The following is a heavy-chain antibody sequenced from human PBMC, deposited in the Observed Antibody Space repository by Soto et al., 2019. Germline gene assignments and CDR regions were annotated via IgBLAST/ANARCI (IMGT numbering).Heavy chain of an antibody. J-gene: IGHJ4*02. Sequence: GSLRLSCAASGFTFSTYNMNWVRQAPGKGLEWVSSISSSGSYIYYSDSVRGRFIISRDNAKNSLYLQMSSLRAEDTAVYYCAREDTYGLDYFDYWGQGTLVTVSS. CDR1: GFTFSTYN. D-gene: IGHD5-18*01. CDR2: ISSSGSYI. V-gene: IGHV3-21*01. CDR3: AREDTYGLDYFDY.